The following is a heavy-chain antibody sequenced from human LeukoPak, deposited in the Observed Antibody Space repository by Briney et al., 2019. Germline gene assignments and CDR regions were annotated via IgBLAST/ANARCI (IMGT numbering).Heavy chain of an antibody. J-gene: IGHJ4*02. CDR2: IIPIFGTA. D-gene: IGHD3-22*01. V-gene: IGHV1-69*05. CDR1: GGTFSSYA. Sequence: SVKVSCKASGGTFSSYAISWVRQAPGQGLEWMGRIIPIFGTANYAQKFQGRVTITTDESTSTAYMELSSLRSEDTAVYYCARDNYDSSGYYDYWGQGTLVAVSS. CDR3: ARDNYDSSGYYDY.